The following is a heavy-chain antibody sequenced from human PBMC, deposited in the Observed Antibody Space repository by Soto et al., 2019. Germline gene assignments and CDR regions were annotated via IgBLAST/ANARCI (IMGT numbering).Heavy chain of an antibody. CDR3: ARDERGGSPPYYYYYGMDV. CDR1: GGSIRSGGYY. CDR2: IYYSGST. J-gene: IGHJ6*02. Sequence: PSETLSLTCTVSGGSIRSGGYYWIWIRHHPGKGLEWIGYIYYSGSTYYNPSLKSRVTISVDTSKNQFSLKLSSVTAADTAVYYCARDERGGSPPYYYYYGMDVWGQGTTVTVSS. V-gene: IGHV4-31*03. D-gene: IGHD3-16*01.